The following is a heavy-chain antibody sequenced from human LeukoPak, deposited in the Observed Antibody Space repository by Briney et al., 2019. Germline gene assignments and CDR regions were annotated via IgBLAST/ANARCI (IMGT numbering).Heavy chain of an antibody. Sequence: GGSLRLSCAASGFTFSSYAMSWVCQAPGKGLEWVSAISGSGGSTYYADSVKGRFTISRDKSENTLYLQMSSLRAEDTAVYYCAKEDGSGTYYLYYFESWGQGTLVTVSS. J-gene: IGHJ4*02. CDR3: AKEDGSGTYYLYYFES. CDR2: ISGSGGST. D-gene: IGHD3-10*01. V-gene: IGHV3-23*01. CDR1: GFTFSSYA.